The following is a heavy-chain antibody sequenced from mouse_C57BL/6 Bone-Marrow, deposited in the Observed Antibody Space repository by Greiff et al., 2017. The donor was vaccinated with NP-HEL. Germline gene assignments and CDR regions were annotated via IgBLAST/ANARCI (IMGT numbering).Heavy chain of an antibody. CDR2: INYVGSST. V-gene: IGHV5-16*01. CDR1: GFTFSDYY. CDR3: AREGEYYGSSRWYFDV. D-gene: IGHD1-1*01. J-gene: IGHJ1*03. Sequence: EVKLVESEGGLVQPGSSMKLSCTASGFTFSDYYMAWVRQVPEKGLEWVATINYVGSSTYYLASLKIRFIISSSHAMNLLYRKMSRLKYEDTATYDCAREGEYYGSSRWYFDVWGTGTTVTVSS.